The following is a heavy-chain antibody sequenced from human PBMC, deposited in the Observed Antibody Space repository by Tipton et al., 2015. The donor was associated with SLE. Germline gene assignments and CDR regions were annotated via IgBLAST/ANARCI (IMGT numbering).Heavy chain of an antibody. Sequence: TLSLTCAVYGGSFSGYYWSWIRQPPGKGLEWIGEINHSGSTNYNPSLKSRVTISVDTSKNQFSLKLSSVTAADTAVYYCARTARDARGGMDVWGQGTTVTVTS. J-gene: IGHJ6*02. V-gene: IGHV4-34*01. D-gene: IGHD2-21*02. CDR1: GGSFSGYY. CDR2: INHSGST. CDR3: ARTARDARGGMDV.